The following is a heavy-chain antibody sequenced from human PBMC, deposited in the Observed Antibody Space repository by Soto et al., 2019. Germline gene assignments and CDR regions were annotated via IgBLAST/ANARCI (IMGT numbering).Heavy chain of an antibody. CDR2: ISTYNGYA. J-gene: IGHJ6*02. Sequence: ASVKVSCKASGYTFTNYNINWVRQAPGQGLEWMGWISTYNGYANYAQKVQGRVTMTTDTSTSTAYMEVRSLRSDDTAVYYCARSARRAFYGMDVWGQGTTVTVSS. CDR1: GYTFTNYN. CDR3: ARSARRAFYGMDV. V-gene: IGHV1-18*01.